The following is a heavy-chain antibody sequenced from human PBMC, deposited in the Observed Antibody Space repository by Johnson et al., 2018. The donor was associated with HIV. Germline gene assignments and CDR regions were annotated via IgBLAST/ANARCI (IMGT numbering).Heavy chain of an antibody. Sequence: VQLVESGGGLVQSGESLRLSCAASGITVNTNYMSWVRRAPGKGLEWVSVISNSGSSTYYADSVKGRFTISRDNSKNTVWLQMNSLRGEDTAVYYCTKPSTGTYYGFHIWGQGTMVTVSS. J-gene: IGHJ3*02. CDR2: ISNSGSST. CDR3: TKPSTGTYYGFHI. CDR1: GITVNTNY. V-gene: IGHV3-23*04.